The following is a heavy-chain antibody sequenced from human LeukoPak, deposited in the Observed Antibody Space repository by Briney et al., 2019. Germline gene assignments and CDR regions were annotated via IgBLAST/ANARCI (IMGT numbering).Heavy chain of an antibody. Sequence: GGSLRLSCAASGFTFSDYYISWIRQAPGKGLEWVSYISNSGSTIYYADSVKGRFTISRDNAKNSLYLQMNSLRAEDTVVYYCARANGVVLITRAHDWFDPWGQGTLVTVSS. V-gene: IGHV3-11*01. CDR3: ARANGVVLITRAHDWFDP. CDR2: ISNSGSTI. CDR1: GFTFSDYY. D-gene: IGHD3-22*01. J-gene: IGHJ5*02.